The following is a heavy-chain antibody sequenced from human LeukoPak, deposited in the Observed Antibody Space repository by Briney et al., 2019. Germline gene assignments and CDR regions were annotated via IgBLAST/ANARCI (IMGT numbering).Heavy chain of an antibody. D-gene: IGHD2-8*02. Sequence: GRSLRLSCAASGFTFSSYDMHWVRQATGKGLEWVSAIGTAGDTYYPGSVKGRFTISRENAKNSLYLQMNSLRAGDTAVYYCARVNPGGDFDYWGQGTLVTVSS. V-gene: IGHV3-13*01. CDR2: IGTAGDT. CDR3: ARVNPGGDFDY. CDR1: GFTFSSYD. J-gene: IGHJ4*02.